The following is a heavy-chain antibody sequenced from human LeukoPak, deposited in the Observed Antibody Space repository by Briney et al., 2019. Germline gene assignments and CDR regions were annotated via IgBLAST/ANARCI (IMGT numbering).Heavy chain of an antibody. J-gene: IGHJ4*02. CDR2: ISGDGATT. CDR3: AKDYY. Sequence: GGSLRLSCAASGFTFDDYPMHWVRQGPGEGLEWLSLISGDGATTYYADSVKGRFTISRDNIKNSLYLQMNSLRTEDTALYYCAKDYYWGQGTLVTVSS. CDR1: GFTFDDYP. V-gene: IGHV3-43*02.